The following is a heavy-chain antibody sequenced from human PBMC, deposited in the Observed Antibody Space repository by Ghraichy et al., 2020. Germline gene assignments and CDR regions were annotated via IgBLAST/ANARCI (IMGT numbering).Heavy chain of an antibody. D-gene: IGHD2/OR15-2a*01. CDR2: INEDGSEI. CDR1: GFTFSNHW. V-gene: IGHV3-7*03. CDR3: KFLRGQY. J-gene: IGHJ4*02. Sequence: LSLTCEASGFTFSNHWMRWVRQAPGKGLEWVASINEDGSEISYVGSAKGRFTISRDNAKDSLYLQMNSLAAEDAAVYYCKFLRGQYWGQGTLVTVSS.